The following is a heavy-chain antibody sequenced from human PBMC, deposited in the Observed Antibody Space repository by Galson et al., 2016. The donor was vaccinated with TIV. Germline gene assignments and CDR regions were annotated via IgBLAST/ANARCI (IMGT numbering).Heavy chain of an antibody. CDR2: TGSSISSYK. CDR3: ARGDLSGTYYGGVSAFDI. J-gene: IGHJ3*02. V-gene: IGHV3-11*06. Sequence: SLRLSCAASGFTLTDYYMSWIRQAPGKGLEWVSYTGSSISSYKNYADSVKGRFTVSRDNAKNSLYLQMDSLRPEDTAVYYCARGDLSGTYYGGVSAFDIWGQGTMVTVSS. CDR1: GFTLTDYY. D-gene: IGHD1-26*01.